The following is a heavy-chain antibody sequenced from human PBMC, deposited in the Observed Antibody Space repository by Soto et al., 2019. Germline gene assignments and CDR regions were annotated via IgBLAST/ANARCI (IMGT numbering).Heavy chain of an antibody. Sequence: QVQLEQSRSEVKKPGAAVRVSCEASGYNFMSYGITWVRQAPGQGLEWMGWITAYNGDTNYAQKFRGRVTLSIDTSTSTSSMELRSLRSDDTAVYYCARYRVKPSDSYFQGLDVWGQGTTVTVSS. CDR1: GYNFMSYG. V-gene: IGHV1-18*01. J-gene: IGHJ6*02. CDR3: ARYRVKPSDSYFQGLDV. CDR2: ITAYNGDT. D-gene: IGHD3-10*01.